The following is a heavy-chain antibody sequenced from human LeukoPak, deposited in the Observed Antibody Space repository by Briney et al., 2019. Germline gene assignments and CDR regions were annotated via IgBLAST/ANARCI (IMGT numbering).Heavy chain of an antibody. J-gene: IGHJ6*02. CDR3: ASLVSTEKIYYYYGMDV. D-gene: IGHD4-23*01. V-gene: IGHV4-34*01. CDR2: INHSRST. Sequence: SETLSLTCAVYGGSFSGYYWSWIRQPPGKGLEWIGEINHSRSTNYNPSLKSRVTISVDTSKNQFSLKLSSVTAADTAVYYCASLVSTEKIYYYYGMDVWGQGTTVTVSS. CDR1: GGSFSGYY.